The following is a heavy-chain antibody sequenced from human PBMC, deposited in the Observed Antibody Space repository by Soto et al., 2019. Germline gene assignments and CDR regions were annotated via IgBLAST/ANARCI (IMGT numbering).Heavy chain of an antibody. CDR1: GFSFNDYA. D-gene: IGHD3-22*01. CDR2: INDDGDST. Sequence: EVQLLESGGGVVQPGGSLRLSCAASGFSFNDYAMTWVRQAPGKGLEWVSAINDDGDSTYYADSVKGRFTISRDNSKNRVFLEMNTRGPKTTAAYHCPKFSVMKAVNVALDIWGQGTMSPSLQ. V-gene: IGHV3-23*01. CDR3: PKFSVMKAVNVALDI. J-gene: IGHJ3*02.